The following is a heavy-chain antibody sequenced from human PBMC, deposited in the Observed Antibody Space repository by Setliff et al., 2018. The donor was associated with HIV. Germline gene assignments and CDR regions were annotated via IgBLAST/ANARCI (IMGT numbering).Heavy chain of an antibody. J-gene: IGHJ4*02. V-gene: IGHV4-59*04. Sequence: PSETLSLTCTVSGGSISSHYWSWIRQPPGKGLEWIGSIIYHGTTYINPSLKGRVSMSLDTSKNQLSLKLTSVTAADTATYYCARAPITIFGVVTHPFDYWGQGTLVTVSS. CDR2: IIYHGTT. CDR3: ARAPITIFGVVTHPFDY. CDR1: GGSISSHY. D-gene: IGHD3-3*01.